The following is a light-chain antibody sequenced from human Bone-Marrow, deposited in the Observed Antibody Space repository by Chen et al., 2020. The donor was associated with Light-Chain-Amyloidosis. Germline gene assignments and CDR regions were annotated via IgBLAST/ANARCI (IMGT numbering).Light chain of an antibody. Sequence: QSARTHPASLSGSPGQSITIPCTGTSSDVGGDNHVSWYQQHPDKAPKLMIYEVTNRPSWVPDRFSGSKSDNTASLTISGLQTEDEADYFCSSYTITNTLVFGSGTRVTVL. CDR1: SSDVGGDNH. V-gene: IGLV2-14*01. CDR3: SSYTITNTLV. CDR2: EVT. J-gene: IGLJ1*01.